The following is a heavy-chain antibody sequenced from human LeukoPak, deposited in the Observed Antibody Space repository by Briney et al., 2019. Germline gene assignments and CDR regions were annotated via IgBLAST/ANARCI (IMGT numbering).Heavy chain of an antibody. CDR2: IYYSGST. J-gene: IGHJ4*02. Sequence: PSETLSLTCTVSGGSISGTTYYWGWIRQPPGKGLEWIATIYYSGSTYYNPSLKSRVTISVDTSKNQFSLKLSSVTAADTAVYYCARDKGLVAYWGQGTLVTVSS. V-gene: IGHV4-39*07. CDR1: GGSISGTTYY. D-gene: IGHD6-19*01. CDR3: ARDKGLVAY.